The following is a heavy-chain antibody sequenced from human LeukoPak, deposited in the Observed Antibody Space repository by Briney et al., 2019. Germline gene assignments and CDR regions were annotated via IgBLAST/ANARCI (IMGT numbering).Heavy chain of an antibody. V-gene: IGHV1-2*02. CDR1: GYTFTGYY. D-gene: IGHD6-13*01. Sequence: ASVKVSCKASGYTFTGYYMHWVRQAPGQGLERTGWINPNSGGTNYAQKFQGRVTMTRDTSISTACMELSRLRSDDTAVYYCARFRVAGGDYYYYMDVWGKGTTVTVSS. CDR3: ARFRVAGGDYYYYMDV. CDR2: INPNSGGT. J-gene: IGHJ6*03.